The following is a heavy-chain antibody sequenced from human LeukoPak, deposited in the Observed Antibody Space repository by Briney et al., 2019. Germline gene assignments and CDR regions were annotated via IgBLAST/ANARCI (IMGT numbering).Heavy chain of an antibody. CDR1: GFTVSSIY. CDR3: ARVRFRGSQHFDY. D-gene: IGHD1-26*01. Sequence: GGSLRLSCAASGFTVSSIYMRWVRQAPGKGLEWVSVIYSGSSTYYADTVKGRFTVPRDNSNNTLDLQMHSLRAEDTAVYYCARVRFRGSQHFDYWGQGTLVTVSS. V-gene: IGHV3-53*01. CDR2: IYSGSST. J-gene: IGHJ4*02.